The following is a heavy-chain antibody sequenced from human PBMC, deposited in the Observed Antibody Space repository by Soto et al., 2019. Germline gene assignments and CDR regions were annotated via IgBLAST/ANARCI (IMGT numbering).Heavy chain of an antibody. CDR2: IYYSGST. Sequence: SETLSLTCTVSGGSISGAGYYWSCIRQHPGKGLEWIGYIYYSGSTYYNPSLKSRLTMSVDTSKNQFSLQLSSVTAADTDVYYCARLVSDNWNYGAYYFDYWGQGALVTVSS. J-gene: IGHJ4*02. CDR3: ARLVSDNWNYGAYYFDY. CDR1: GGSISGAGYY. D-gene: IGHD1-7*01. V-gene: IGHV4-31*03.